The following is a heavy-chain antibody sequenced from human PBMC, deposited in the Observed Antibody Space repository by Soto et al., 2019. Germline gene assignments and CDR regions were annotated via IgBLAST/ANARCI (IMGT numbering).Heavy chain of an antibody. CDR1: GFTFRSYD. Sequence: XGSLRLSCSASGFTFRSYDMHWVRQAPGKGLEWMGVISFDGIKKYYADSVKGRFAISRDSSKNKLYLQMYSLRPEDTAVYYCAKPIVAAGYYGMDVWGHGTTVTVSS. V-gene: IGHV3-30*18. CDR2: ISFDGIKK. D-gene: IGHD6-13*01. CDR3: AKPIVAAGYYGMDV. J-gene: IGHJ6*02.